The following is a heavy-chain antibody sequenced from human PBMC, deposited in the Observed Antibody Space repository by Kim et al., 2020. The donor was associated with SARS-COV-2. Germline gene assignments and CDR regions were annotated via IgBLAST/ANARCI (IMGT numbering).Heavy chain of an antibody. V-gene: IGHV3-7*01. CDR2: IKQDGSEK. D-gene: IGHD6-13*01. Sequence: GGSLRLSCAASGFTFSNYWMRWVRQAPGKGLEWVANIKQDGSEKKYVDSVKGRFTISRDNAKNSLFLQMSSLRAEDTAVYYCARGADSSSWYGGFDYWGQGTLVTVSS. CDR3: ARGADSSSWYGGFDY. J-gene: IGHJ4*02. CDR1: GFTFSNYW.